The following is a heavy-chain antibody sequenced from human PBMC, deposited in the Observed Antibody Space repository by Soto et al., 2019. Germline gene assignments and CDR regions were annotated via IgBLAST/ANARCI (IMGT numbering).Heavy chain of an antibody. J-gene: IGHJ4*02. CDR1: GGSISADNW. Sequence: PSETLSLTCSVSGGSISADNWWTWVRQFPGKGLEWIGDIFPRGAANYNPSLESRVAISIDSSNNQFSLELTSVTAADTAMYYCARASSGYYPPTGIAYWGQGTLVTVSS. CDR3: ARASSGYYPPTGIAY. D-gene: IGHD3-22*01. CDR2: IFPRGAA. V-gene: IGHV4-4*02.